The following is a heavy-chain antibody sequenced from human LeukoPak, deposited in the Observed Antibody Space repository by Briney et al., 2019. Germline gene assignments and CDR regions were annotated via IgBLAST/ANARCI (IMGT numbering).Heavy chain of an antibody. CDR1: GFTFNTYS. CDR3: ARFETIAVATVDY. J-gene: IGHJ4*02. CDR2: IESYSRII. Sequence: GGSLRLSCEASGFTFNTYSMNWVRQAPGNGLQWVSYIESYSRIIHYADSVKGRFTISRDDAKNSLFLQMNSLRAEDTAMYYCARFETIAVATVDYWGQGTLVTVSS. D-gene: IGHD6-13*01. V-gene: IGHV3-48*01.